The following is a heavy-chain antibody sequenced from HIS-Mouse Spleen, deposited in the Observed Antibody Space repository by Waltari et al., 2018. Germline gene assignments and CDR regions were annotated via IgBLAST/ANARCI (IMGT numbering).Heavy chain of an antibody. V-gene: IGHV4-39*07. J-gene: IGHJ2*01. Sequence: QLQLQESGPGLVKPSETLALTCTFPVGSISSSSYYWGWIRQPQGKGLEWIGSIYYSGSTYYNPSLKSRVTISVDTSKNQFSLKLSSVTAADTAVYYCAREIPYSSSWYDWYFDLWGRGTLVTVSS. CDR3: AREIPYSSSWYDWYFDL. CDR2: IYYSGST. D-gene: IGHD6-13*01. CDR1: VGSISSSSYY.